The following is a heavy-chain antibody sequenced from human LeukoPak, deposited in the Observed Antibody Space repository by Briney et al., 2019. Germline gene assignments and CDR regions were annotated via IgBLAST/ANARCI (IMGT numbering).Heavy chain of an antibody. J-gene: IGHJ4*02. D-gene: IGHD1-1*01. Sequence: PSETLSLTCTVSGGSVSSGSYYWSWLRQPPGKGLEWIGYIYYSGSTNYNPSLKSRVTISVDTSKNQFSLKLSSVTAADTAVYYCAREVSGAWTYFDYWGQGTLVTVSS. V-gene: IGHV4-61*01. CDR3: AREVSGAWTYFDY. CDR2: IYYSGST. CDR1: GGSVSSGSYY.